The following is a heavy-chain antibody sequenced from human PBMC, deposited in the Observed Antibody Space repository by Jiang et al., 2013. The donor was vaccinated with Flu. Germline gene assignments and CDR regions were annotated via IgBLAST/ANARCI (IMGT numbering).Heavy chain of an antibody. CDR2: INPSGGST. J-gene: IGHJ4*02. V-gene: IGHV1-46*01. D-gene: IGHD3-16*01. Sequence: SVKVSCKASGGTFSSYAISWVRQAPGQGLEWMAIINPSGGSTSYAQKFQGRVTMTRDTSTSTVYMELSSLRSEDTAVYYCARAGGGRVWGFDYWGQGTLVTVSP. CDR1: GGTFSSYA. CDR3: ARAGGGRVWGFDY.